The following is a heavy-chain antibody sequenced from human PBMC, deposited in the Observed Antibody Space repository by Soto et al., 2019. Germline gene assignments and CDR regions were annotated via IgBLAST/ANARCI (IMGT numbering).Heavy chain of an antibody. CDR3: ARGMTTVTTFDY. CDR1: GGSISSGCYS. Sequence: SETLSLTCTVSGGSISSGCYSWSWIRQPPGKGLEWIGYIYHSGSTYYNPSLKSRVTISVDRSKNQFSLKLSSVTAADTAVYYCARGMTTVTTFDYWGQGTLVTVSS. D-gene: IGHD4-17*01. V-gene: IGHV4-30-2*01. CDR2: IYHSGST. J-gene: IGHJ4*02.